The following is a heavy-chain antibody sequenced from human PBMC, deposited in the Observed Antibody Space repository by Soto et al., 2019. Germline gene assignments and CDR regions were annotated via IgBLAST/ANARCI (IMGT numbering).Heavy chain of an antibody. CDR2: ISYTGST. V-gene: IGHV4-59*01. CDR1: GGSITSFY. CDR3: AREGNGCYYSDY. Sequence: SETLSLTCTVSGGSITSFYWSWIRQTPGKGLEWIGHISYTGSTNYNPSLKSRVTIAVDTSKNQFSLNLTSVTAADTAVYYCAREGNGCYYSDYWGQGALVTVSS. D-gene: IGHD6-19*01. J-gene: IGHJ4*02.